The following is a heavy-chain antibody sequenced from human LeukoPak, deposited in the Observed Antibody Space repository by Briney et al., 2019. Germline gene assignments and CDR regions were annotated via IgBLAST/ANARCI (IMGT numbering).Heavy chain of an antibody. CDR3: ARLLSTMIVVAYPDY. CDR1: GGSISSSNW. V-gene: IGHV4-4*02. CDR2: IYHSGST. D-gene: IGHD3-22*01. Sequence: SETLSLTCAVSGGSISSSNWWSWVRQPPGKGLEWIGEIYHSGSTNYNPSLKSRVTISVDTSKKQFSLKLRAVTAADTAVYYCARLLSTMIVVAYPDYWGQGTLVTVSS. J-gene: IGHJ4*02.